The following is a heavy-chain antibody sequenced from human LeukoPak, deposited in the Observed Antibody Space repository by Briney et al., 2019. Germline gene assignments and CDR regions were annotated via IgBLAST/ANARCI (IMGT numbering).Heavy chain of an antibody. Sequence: GGSLRLSCVVSGFTFSMSAMTWVRQAPGKGLEWVSAISAGGDTYYADSVKGRFTISRDNSKNTLHLQMFSLTAEDTAIFYCARVPYQAASYSTLDYWGQGTLVTVSS. D-gene: IGHD3-10*01. CDR1: GFTFSMSA. V-gene: IGHV3-23*01. J-gene: IGHJ4*02. CDR3: ARVPYQAASYSTLDY. CDR2: ISAGGDT.